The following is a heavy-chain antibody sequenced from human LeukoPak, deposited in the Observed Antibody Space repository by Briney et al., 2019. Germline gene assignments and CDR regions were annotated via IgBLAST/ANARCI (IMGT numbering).Heavy chain of an antibody. CDR3: AKDRAPGAHYYMDV. CDR2: FSGNRGRT. D-gene: IGHD6-13*01. Sequence: GGSLRLSCAASGFTFSSYAMSWVRQAPGKGLEWVSSFSGNRGRTYYADSVKGRFTISRDDSKNTLYLQMNSLRAEDTALYYCAKDRAPGAHYYMDVWGIGTTVTVSS. J-gene: IGHJ6*03. V-gene: IGHV3-23*01. CDR1: GFTFSSYA.